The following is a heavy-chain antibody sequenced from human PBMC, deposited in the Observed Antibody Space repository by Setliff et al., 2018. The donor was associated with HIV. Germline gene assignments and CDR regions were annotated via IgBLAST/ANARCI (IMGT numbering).Heavy chain of an antibody. V-gene: IGHV4-59*12. Sequence: SETLSLTCTVSGGSISTYYWSWIRQPPGKGLEWIGYISYSGSTNYNPSLKSRVTMSVDTSKNQFSLKLSSVTAADTAVYYCARVIAAAGFYYYYYMDVWGKGTTVTVSS. CDR1: GGSISTYY. J-gene: IGHJ6*03. CDR3: ARVIAAAGFYYYYYMDV. CDR2: ISYSGST. D-gene: IGHD6-13*01.